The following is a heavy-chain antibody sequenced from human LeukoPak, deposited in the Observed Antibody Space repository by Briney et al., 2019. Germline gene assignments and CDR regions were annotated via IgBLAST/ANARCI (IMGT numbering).Heavy chain of an antibody. CDR3: ARDGPFTFGDLSYFDY. CDR1: GFTFSSYA. D-gene: IGHD3-16*01. CDR2: ISYDGSNK. Sequence: PGRSLRLSCAASGFTFSSYAMHWVRQAPGKGLEWVAVISYDGSNKYYADSVKGRFTISRDNSKNTLYLQMNSLRAEDTAVYHCARDGPFTFGDLSYFDYWGQGTLVTVSS. V-gene: IGHV3-30*04. J-gene: IGHJ4*02.